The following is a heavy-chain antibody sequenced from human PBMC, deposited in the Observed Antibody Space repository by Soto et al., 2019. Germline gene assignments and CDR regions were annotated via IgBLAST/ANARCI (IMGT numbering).Heavy chain of an antibody. J-gene: IGHJ6*02. Sequence: SETLSLTCTVSGRSITSGGYYWTWIRQQPGKGLEWIGYIYYSGSTYYNPSLKSRVTISVDTSKNQFSLKLSSVTAASTAVYYCARSRYNWVRYYYYRMDVWGQAATVTVSS. V-gene: IGHV4-31*03. D-gene: IGHD1-1*01. CDR1: GRSITSGGYY. CDR2: IYYSGST. CDR3: ARSRYNWVRYYYYRMDV.